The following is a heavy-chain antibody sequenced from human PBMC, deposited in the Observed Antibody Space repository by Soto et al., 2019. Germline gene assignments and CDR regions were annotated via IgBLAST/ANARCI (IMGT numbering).Heavy chain of an antibody. J-gene: IGHJ4*02. V-gene: IGHV3-23*01. CDR1: GFPFRNYA. D-gene: IGHD6-19*01. CDR2: IDGSGDST. Sequence: LRLSCATSGFPFRNYAMSWVRQTPGKGLERVSAIDGSGDSTYCADSVKGRFTISRDNSGNTLYLQMDSLRAEDTAVYFCAKDRGWTYYFDYWGQGALVTVSS. CDR3: AKDRGWTYYFDY.